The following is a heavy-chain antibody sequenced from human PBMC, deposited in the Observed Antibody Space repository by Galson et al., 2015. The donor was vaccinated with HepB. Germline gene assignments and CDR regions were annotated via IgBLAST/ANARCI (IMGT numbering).Heavy chain of an antibody. J-gene: IGHJ4*02. Sequence: ETLSLTCTVSGGSISSSSYYWGWLRQPPGKGLEWIGSFYYTGNTHYNPSPKSRVTISGDTSKNQFPPKLNSVTAADTAVYYCARHESESKTYAADNWGQGTLVTVSS. CDR2: FYYTGNT. V-gene: IGHV4-39*01. D-gene: IGHD2-2*01. CDR1: GGSISSSSYY. CDR3: ARHESESKTYAADN.